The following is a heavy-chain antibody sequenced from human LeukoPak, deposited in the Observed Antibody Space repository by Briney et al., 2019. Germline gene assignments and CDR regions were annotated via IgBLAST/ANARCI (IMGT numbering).Heavy chain of an antibody. D-gene: IGHD2-21*02. V-gene: IGHV3-30*18. CDR2: ISYDGTNK. J-gene: IGHJ4*02. CDR3: AKDWAPYCGGDCYFNY. CDR1: GFIFNNYG. Sequence: GRSLRLSCAASGFIFNNYGMHWVRQAPGKGLEGVAVISYDGTNKNYADSVKGRFTISRDSSKNTVYLQMNSLRVEDTAVYYCAKDWAPYCGGDCYFNYWGQGTLVTVFS.